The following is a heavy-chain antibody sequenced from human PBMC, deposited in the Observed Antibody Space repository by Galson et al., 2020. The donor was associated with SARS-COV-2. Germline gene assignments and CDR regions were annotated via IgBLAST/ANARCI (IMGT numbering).Heavy chain of an antibody. CDR2: INSDGSST. J-gene: IGHJ6*02. D-gene: IGHD3-16*01. V-gene: IGHV3-74*01. Sequence: GESLQISCAASGFTFSTYWMHWVRQAPGKGLVWVSRINSDGSSTIYADSVKGRFTITRDNAKNTLYLQMNSLRAEDTAVYYCAREGEDTWYDYVMDVWGQGTTVTVSS. CDR3: AREGEDTWYDYVMDV. CDR1: GFTFSTYW.